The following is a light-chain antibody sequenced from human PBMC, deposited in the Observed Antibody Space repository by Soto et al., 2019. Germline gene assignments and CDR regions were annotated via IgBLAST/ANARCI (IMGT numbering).Light chain of an antibody. CDR3: QQYSDFWT. Sequence: DIPMTQFPLTLSASVGDRVTITCRASQSIGSWLAWYQQKPGKAPKVLIYDASNLQSGVPSRFGGSGSGTAFTLTISGLQPDDFATYYCQQYSDFWTFGQGTKVEIK. CDR1: QSIGSW. CDR2: DAS. V-gene: IGKV1-5*01. J-gene: IGKJ1*01.